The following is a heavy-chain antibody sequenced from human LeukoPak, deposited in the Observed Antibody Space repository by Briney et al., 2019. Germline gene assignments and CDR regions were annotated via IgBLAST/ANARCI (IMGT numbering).Heavy chain of an antibody. CDR2: ISGSGGRT. CDR3: ARNILTGYATFDY. J-gene: IGHJ4*02. D-gene: IGHD3-9*01. CDR1: GFSFSNYA. V-gene: IGHV3-23*01. Sequence: GGSLRLSCAASGFSFSNYAMNWVRQAPGKGLEWVSGISGSGGRTYYADSVKGRFSISRDNSKNTLYLQMNSLRAEDTAVYYCARNILTGYATFDYWGQGTLDTVSS.